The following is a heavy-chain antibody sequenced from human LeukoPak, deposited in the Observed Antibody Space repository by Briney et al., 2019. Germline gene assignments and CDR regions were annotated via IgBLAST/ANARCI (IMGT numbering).Heavy chain of an antibody. CDR2: INPSGGST. CDR3: ARDGPPGSSWYAVPFDY. Sequence: ASVKVSCKASGYTYTSYYMHWVRQAPGRGLEWMGIINPSGGSTSYAQKFQGRVTMTRDTSTSTVYMELSSLRSEDTAVYYCARDGPPGSSWYAVPFDYWGQGTLVTVSS. V-gene: IGHV1-46*01. CDR1: GYTYTSYY. D-gene: IGHD6-13*01. J-gene: IGHJ4*02.